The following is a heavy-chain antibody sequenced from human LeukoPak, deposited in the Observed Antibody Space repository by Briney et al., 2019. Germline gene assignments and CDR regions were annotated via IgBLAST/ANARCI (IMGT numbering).Heavy chain of an antibody. CDR2: IKQDGSEK. CDR3: ARKSGLDY. CDR1: GFTFSSDW. D-gene: IGHD6-25*01. Sequence: GGSLRLSCAASGFTFSSDWMSWVRQAPGKGLEWVANIKQDGSEKYYVDSVKGRFTISRDNAKNSLYLQMNSLRAEDTAVYYCARKSGLDYWGQGTLVTVSS. J-gene: IGHJ4*02. V-gene: IGHV3-7*01.